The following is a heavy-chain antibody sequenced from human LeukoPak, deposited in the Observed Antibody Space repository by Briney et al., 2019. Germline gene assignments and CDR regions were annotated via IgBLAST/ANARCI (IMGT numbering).Heavy chain of an antibody. D-gene: IGHD3-22*01. J-gene: IGHJ4*02. Sequence: PSETLSLTCTVSGGSISGYYWSWIRQPAGKGLEWIGRFYSTVNTNYHPSLKRRVTLSVDTSKNQFSLRLRSVTAADSAVYFCSRGLDSRKLGYWGQGILVTVSS. CDR1: GGSISGYY. CDR2: FYSTVNT. CDR3: SRGLDSRKLGY. V-gene: IGHV4-4*07.